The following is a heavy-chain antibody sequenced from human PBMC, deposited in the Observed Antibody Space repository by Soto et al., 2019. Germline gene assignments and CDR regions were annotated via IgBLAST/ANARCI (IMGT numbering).Heavy chain of an antibody. V-gene: IGHV1-69*01. Sequence: QVQLVQSGAEVNEPGSSVRVSCKASGGTFDNFIMNWVRQTPGQGLEWMGGIVPMLGTPTYAEKFKGRVTISATGSTSTMYMEVTSLRSEDTAIYYCARNGTYSSSLSQYSGMDVWGQGTTVTVSS. CDR1: GGTFDNFI. J-gene: IGHJ6*02. CDR3: ARNGTYSSSLSQYSGMDV. D-gene: IGHD1-26*01. CDR2: IVPMLGTP.